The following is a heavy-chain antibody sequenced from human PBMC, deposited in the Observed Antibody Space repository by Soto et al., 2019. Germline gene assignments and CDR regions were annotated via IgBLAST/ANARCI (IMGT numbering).Heavy chain of an antibody. Sequence: SLTCTVSGGSISSSSYYWGWIRQPPGKGLEWIGSIYYSGSTYYNPSLKSRVTISVDTSKNQFSLKLSSVTAADTAVYYCARHSGITNYYYYYGMDVWGQGTTVTVSS. CDR1: GGSISSSSYY. D-gene: IGHD3-10*01. CDR3: ARHSGITNYYYYYGMDV. J-gene: IGHJ6*02. V-gene: IGHV4-39*01. CDR2: IYYSGST.